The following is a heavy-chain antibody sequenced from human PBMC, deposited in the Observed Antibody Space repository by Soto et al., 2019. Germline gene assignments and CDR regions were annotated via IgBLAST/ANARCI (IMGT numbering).Heavy chain of an antibody. V-gene: IGHV4-30-2*01. Sequence: PSETRSLTCAVSGGSISIGAYSCSWSRQPPGKGLEWIGYLYHGGATYSNPSRKNRVTISGDWSKNQFSLKLNSVTAADTAVYYRARAFTAMGIFDYWGPRILVPLFS. D-gene: IGHD5-18*01. J-gene: IGHJ4*02. CDR2: LYHGGAT. CDR1: GGSISIGAYS. CDR3: ARAFTAMGIFDY.